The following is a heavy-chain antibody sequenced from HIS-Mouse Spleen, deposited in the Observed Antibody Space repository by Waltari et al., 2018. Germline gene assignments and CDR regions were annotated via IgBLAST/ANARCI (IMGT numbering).Heavy chain of an antibody. V-gene: IGHV3-23*01. J-gene: IGHJ4*02. CDR1: GFTFSSYA. CDR3: AKAQWLAHYFDY. D-gene: IGHD6-19*01. Sequence: EVQLLESGGGLVQPGGSLRLSCAASGFTFSSYAMSWVRQAPGTGLGWVSAIRGSGGSTYYADSVKGRFTISRDNSKNTLYLQMNSLRAEDTAVYYCAKAQWLAHYFDYWGQGTLVTVSS. CDR2: IRGSGGST.